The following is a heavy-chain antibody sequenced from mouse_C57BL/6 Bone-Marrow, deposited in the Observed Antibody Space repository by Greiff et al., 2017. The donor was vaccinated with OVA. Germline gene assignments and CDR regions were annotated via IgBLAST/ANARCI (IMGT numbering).Heavy chain of an antibody. CDR1: GYTFTDYY. CDR2: IGPGSGST. D-gene: IGHD1-1*01. Sequence: VQLQQSGAELVKPGASVKISCKASGYTFTDYYINWVKQRPGQGLEWIGKIGPGSGSTYYNEKFKGKATLTADKSSSTAYMQLSSLTSEDSAVYFCARERDLEYYYGSSWYFDVWGTGTTVTVSS. V-gene: IGHV1-77*01. CDR3: ARERDLEYYYGSSWYFDV. J-gene: IGHJ1*03.